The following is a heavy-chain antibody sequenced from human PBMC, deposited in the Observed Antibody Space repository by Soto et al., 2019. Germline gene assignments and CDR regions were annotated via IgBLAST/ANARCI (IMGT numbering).Heavy chain of an antibody. V-gene: IGHV1-2*02. Sequence: ASVKVSCKASGYTFTGYYMHWVRQAPGQGLEWMGWINPNSGGTNYAQKFQGRVTMTRDTSISTAYMELSRLRSDDTAVYYCARAGSSSFYCYYGMDVWGQGTTVTVSS. D-gene: IGHD6-13*01. CDR3: ARAGSSSFYCYYGMDV. CDR1: GYTFTGYY. J-gene: IGHJ6*02. CDR2: INPNSGGT.